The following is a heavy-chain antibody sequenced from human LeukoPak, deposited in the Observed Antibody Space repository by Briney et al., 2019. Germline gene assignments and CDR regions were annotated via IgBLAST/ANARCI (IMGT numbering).Heavy chain of an antibody. J-gene: IGHJ5*02. CDR3: ARDHSSRRCSGGSCYKNNWFDP. CDR1: GYTFTSYG. Sequence: GASVKVSCKASGYTFTSYGISWVRQAPGQGLEWMGWINPNSGGTNYAQKFQGRVTMTRDTSISTAYMELSRLRSDDTAVYYCARDHSSRRCSGGSCYKNNWFDPWGQGTLVTVSS. D-gene: IGHD2-15*01. CDR2: INPNSGGT. V-gene: IGHV1-2*02.